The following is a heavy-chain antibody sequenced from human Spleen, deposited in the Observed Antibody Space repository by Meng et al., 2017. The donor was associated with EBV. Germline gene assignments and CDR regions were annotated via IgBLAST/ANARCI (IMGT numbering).Heavy chain of an antibody. J-gene: IGHJ5*02. Sequence: QVQLQQWGAGLLKPSATLSLTWAVYGGSFSGYYWSWIRQTPAKGLEWVAEIKNGGSSSHNPSLKNRVSISIDTSKNQFSLRLTSVTAADTAVYYCVRGSGYSSSSPPDWFDPWGQGTLVTVSS. CDR2: IKNGGSS. D-gene: IGHD6-13*01. CDR3: VRGSGYSSSSPPDWFDP. V-gene: IGHV4-34*01. CDR1: GGSFSGYY.